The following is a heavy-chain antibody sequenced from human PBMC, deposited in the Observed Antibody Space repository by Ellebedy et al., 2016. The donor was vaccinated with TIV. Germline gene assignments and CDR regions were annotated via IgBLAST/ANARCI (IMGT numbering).Heavy chain of an antibody. D-gene: IGHD6-19*01. J-gene: IGHJ4*02. CDR3: ASSGWYYNLDY. V-gene: IGHV4-34*10. Sequence: SETLSLXCVVSDPSFSGNSWSWTRQSPGQGLGWIGEVRLSEGTNYNPSPKSRITISVDTSKRQFSLKLTSVTAADTAVYYCASSGWYYNLDYWGQGTLVTVSS. CDR1: DPSFSGNS. CDR2: VRLSEGT.